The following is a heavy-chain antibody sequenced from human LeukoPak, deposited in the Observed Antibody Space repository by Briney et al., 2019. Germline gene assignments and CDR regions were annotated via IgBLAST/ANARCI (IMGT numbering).Heavy chain of an antibody. Sequence: GGSLRLSCAASGFTFSDYYMTWIRQAPGKGLEWTSYISSGDGPTYYADSVKGRFTISRDNAKNSLFLQMNSLRVEDTAVYYCATWTGITPYWGQGTLVTVSS. CDR3: ATWTGITPY. CDR1: GFTFSDYY. V-gene: IGHV3-11*01. J-gene: IGHJ4*02. CDR2: ISSGDGPT. D-gene: IGHD1-20*01.